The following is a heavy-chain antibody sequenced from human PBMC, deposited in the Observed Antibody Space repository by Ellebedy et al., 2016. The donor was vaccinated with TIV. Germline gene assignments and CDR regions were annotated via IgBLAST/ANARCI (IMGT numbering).Heavy chain of an antibody. V-gene: IGHV3-30*03. CDR1: GFTFSNYA. D-gene: IGHD3-3*01. CDR2: ISYDGSNE. J-gene: IGHJ6*03. CDR3: ATRDYDLWSGVSYYYYMDV. Sequence: GGSLRLSXAASGFTFSNYAIHWVRQAPGKGLEWVAVISYDGSNEYYADSVKGRFTISRDNSKNTLYLQMNSLRAEDTAVYYCATRDYDLWSGVSYYYYMDVWGKGTTVTVSS.